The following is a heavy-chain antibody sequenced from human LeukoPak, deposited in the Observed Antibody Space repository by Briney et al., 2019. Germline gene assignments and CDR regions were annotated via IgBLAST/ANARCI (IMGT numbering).Heavy chain of an antibody. V-gene: IGHV6-1*01. CDR3: ARYESEQLVRGWDYYYYMDV. CDR1: GDSVSSNSAA. Sequence: SQTLSLTCAISGDSVSSNSAAWNWIRQSPSRGLEWLGMTYHRSKWYNDYAVSVESRITINLDTSKNQFSLQLRSVTPEDTAVYYCARYESEQLVRGWDYYYYMDVWGKGTTVTVSS. CDR2: TYHRSKWYN. J-gene: IGHJ6*03. D-gene: IGHD6-6*01.